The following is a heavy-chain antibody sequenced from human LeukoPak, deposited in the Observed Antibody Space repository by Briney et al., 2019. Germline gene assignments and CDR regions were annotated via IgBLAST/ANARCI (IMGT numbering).Heavy chain of an antibody. J-gene: IGHJ6*02. Sequence: SKTLSLTCTVSGGSISSYYWSWIRQPPGKGLEWIGYIYYSGSTNYNPSLKSRVTISVDTSKNQFSLKLSSVTAADTAVYYCARDRPPGMDVWGQGTTVTVSS. CDR3: ARDRPPGMDV. CDR2: IYYSGST. V-gene: IGHV4-59*01. CDR1: GGSISSYY.